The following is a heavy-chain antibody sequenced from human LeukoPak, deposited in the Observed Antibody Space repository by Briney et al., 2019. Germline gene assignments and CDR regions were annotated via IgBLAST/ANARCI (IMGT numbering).Heavy chain of an antibody. CDR2: ISWNSGSI. Sequence: GRSLRLSCAASGFTFDDYAMHWVRQAPGKGLEWVSGISWNSGSIGYADSVKGRFTISRDNAKNSLYLQMNSLRAEDTAVYYCARAPNSSGWYVDSYYFDYWGQGTLVTVSS. CDR3: ARAPNSSGWYVDSYYFDY. CDR1: GFTFDDYA. D-gene: IGHD6-19*01. J-gene: IGHJ4*02. V-gene: IGHV3-9*01.